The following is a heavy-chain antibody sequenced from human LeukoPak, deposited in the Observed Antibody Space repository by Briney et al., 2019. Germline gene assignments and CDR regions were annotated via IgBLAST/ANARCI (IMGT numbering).Heavy chain of an antibody. J-gene: IGHJ4*02. Sequence: GGSLRLSCAASGFTFSSYAMSWVRQAPGKGLEWVSAISGSGGSTYYADSVKGRFTISRDNSKNTLYLQMNSLRAEDTAVYYCVRDGEVSGYDLLDYWGQGTLVTVSS. CDR2: ISGSGGST. CDR3: VRDGEVSGYDLLDY. D-gene: IGHD5-12*01. V-gene: IGHV3-23*01. CDR1: GFTFSSYA.